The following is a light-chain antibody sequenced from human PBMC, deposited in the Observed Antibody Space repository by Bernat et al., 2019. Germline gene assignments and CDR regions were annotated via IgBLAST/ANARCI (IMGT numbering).Light chain of an antibody. CDR1: QTINSY. Sequence: DIQMSQSPSSLSASVGDRVTITCRASQTINSYLNWYQQKPGKAPNLLIFAASSLQRGVPSRFSGSGSGTDFTLTISSLQPKDFATYYCQQSYSTPRTFGQGTRLEIK. V-gene: IGKV1-39*01. CDR3: QQSYSTPRT. J-gene: IGKJ5*01. CDR2: AAS.